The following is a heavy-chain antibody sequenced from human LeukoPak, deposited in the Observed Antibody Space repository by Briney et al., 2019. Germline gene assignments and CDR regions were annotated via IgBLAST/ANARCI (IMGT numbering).Heavy chain of an antibody. CDR3: VRDWGYDSSGYWQKYFDS. D-gene: IGHD3-22*01. CDR1: GFTFSTFW. J-gene: IGHJ4*02. Sequence: GGSLRLSCATSGFTFSTFWMHWVRQAPGKGLVWVSRINHDGSSTNYADSVKGRFTISRDNAKDTLHLQMNSLRAEDTAVYYCVRDWGYDSSGYWQKYFDSWGQGTLVTVSS. CDR2: INHDGSST. V-gene: IGHV3-74*01.